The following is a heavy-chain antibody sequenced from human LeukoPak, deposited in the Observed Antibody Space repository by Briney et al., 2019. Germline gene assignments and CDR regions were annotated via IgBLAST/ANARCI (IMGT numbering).Heavy chain of an antibody. CDR2: ISGSGGTT. D-gene: IGHD1-1*01. J-gene: IGHJ3*01. V-gene: IGHV3-23*01. Sequence: GGSLRLSCAASGFTFSNYAMSWVRQAPGKGLEWVSAISGSGGTTYYANSVKGRFTISRDNFKNTLYLQMNSLRAEDTAVYYCAKDRYGTNWNDAFAVWGQGTMVTASS. CDR1: GFTFSNYA. CDR3: AKDRYGTNWNDAFAV.